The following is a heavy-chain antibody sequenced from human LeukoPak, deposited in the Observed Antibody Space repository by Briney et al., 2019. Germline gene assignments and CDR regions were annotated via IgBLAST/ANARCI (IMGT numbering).Heavy chain of an antibody. V-gene: IGHV3-48*04. CDR2: ISSSSSTI. Sequence: GGSLRLSCAASGFTFSSYSMNWVRQAPGKGLEWVSYISSSSSTIYYADSVKGRFTISRDNARNSLFLQMNSLRAEDTAVYYCARGGRSTYFDWSPDYWGQGTLVTVSS. CDR3: ARGGRSTYFDWSPDY. D-gene: IGHD3-9*01. J-gene: IGHJ4*02. CDR1: GFTFSSYS.